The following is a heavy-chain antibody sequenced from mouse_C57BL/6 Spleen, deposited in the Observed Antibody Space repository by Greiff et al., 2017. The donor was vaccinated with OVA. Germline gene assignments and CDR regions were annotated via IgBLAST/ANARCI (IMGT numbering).Heavy chain of an antibody. D-gene: IGHD1-1*01. V-gene: IGHV1-72*01. J-gene: IGHJ4*01. CDR2: IDPNSGGT. CDR3: ARYGGYGSSFLYAMDY. CDR1: GYTFTSYW. Sequence: QVQLQQPGAELVKPGASVKLSCKASGYTFTSYWMHWVKQRPGRGLEWIGRIDPNSGGTKYNEKFKSKATLTVDKPSSTAYMQLSSLTSGDSAVYYCARYGGYGSSFLYAMDYWGQGTSVTVSS.